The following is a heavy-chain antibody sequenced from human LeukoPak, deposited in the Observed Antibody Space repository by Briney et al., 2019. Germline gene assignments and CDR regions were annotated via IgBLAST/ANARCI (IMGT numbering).Heavy chain of an antibody. CDR1: GFTLSSYG. J-gene: IGHJ6*02. CDR3: ARAIYRYTYYYGMDV. V-gene: IGHV3-33*01. D-gene: IGHD3-16*02. CDR2: IWYDGSNK. Sequence: PGRSLRLSCAASGFTLSSYGMHWVRQAPGKGLEWVAVIWYDGSNKYYADSVKGRFTISRDNSKNTLYLQMNSLRAEDTAVYYCARAIYRYTYYYGMDVWGQGTTVTVSS.